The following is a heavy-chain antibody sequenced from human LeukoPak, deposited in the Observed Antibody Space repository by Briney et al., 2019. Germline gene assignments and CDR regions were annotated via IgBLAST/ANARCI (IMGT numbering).Heavy chain of an antibody. CDR2: IYYSGST. V-gene: IGHV4-39*01. CDR1: GGSISSSSYY. J-gene: IGHJ4*02. Sequence: SETLSLTCTVSGGSISSSSYYWGWIRQPPGKGLEWIGSIYYSGSTYYNPSLKSRVTISVDTSKNQFSLKLRSVTAADTAVYYCASFSDDIEYSDSRGWYYFDSWGQGTLVTVSS. D-gene: IGHD6-6*01. CDR3: ASFSDDIEYSDSRGWYYFDS.